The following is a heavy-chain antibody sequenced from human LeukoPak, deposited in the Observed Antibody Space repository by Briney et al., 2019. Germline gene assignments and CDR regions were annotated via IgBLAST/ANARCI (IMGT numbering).Heavy chain of an antibody. D-gene: IGHD3-22*01. J-gene: IGHJ5*02. Sequence: ASVKVSCKASGYTFTSYDINWVRQATGQGLEWMGWMNPNSGNTGYAQKFQGRVTMTRNTSISTAYMELSSLRSEGTAVYYCARGYYDSSGYYQTFDPWGQGTLVTVSS. V-gene: IGHV1-8*01. CDR1: GYTFTSYD. CDR3: ARGYYDSSGYYQTFDP. CDR2: MNPNSGNT.